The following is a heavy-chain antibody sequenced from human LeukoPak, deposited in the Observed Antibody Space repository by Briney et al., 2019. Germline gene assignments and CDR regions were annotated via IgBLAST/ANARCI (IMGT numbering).Heavy chain of an antibody. Sequence: GGSLRLSCAASGFTFSDYNMRWIRQAPGKGLEWVSSISRSGSTKYYADSVKGRFTISRDNAKNSLYLQMNSLRAEDMAVYYCARGDTAMVDYYYYMDVWGKGTTVTISS. J-gene: IGHJ6*03. D-gene: IGHD5-18*01. V-gene: IGHV3-11*04. CDR2: ISRSGSTK. CDR1: GFTFSDYN. CDR3: ARGDTAMVDYYYYMDV.